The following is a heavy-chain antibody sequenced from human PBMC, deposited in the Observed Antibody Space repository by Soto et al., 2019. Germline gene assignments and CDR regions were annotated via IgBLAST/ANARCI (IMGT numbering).Heavy chain of an antibody. CDR1: GFTFSNYW. CDR2: VNNDGTDT. Sequence: EVQLVESGGGLVQPGGSPRLSCAASGFTFSNYWMYWVRQAPGKGLVWVSRVNNDGTDTTHADSVKGRFTISRDNAENTLYLQMNSLRGEDTAVYYCARGGLQHALDVWGQGSTVTVSS. CDR3: ARGGLQHALDV. V-gene: IGHV3-74*03. J-gene: IGHJ6*02. D-gene: IGHD6-13*01.